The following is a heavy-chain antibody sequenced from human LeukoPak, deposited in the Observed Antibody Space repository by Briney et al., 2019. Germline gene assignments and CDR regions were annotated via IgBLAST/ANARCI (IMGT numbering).Heavy chain of an antibody. D-gene: IGHD3-22*01. CDR3: TTTSYYYDSSVYQPPNYGLDY. Sequence: GGSLRLSCAASGFTFSNAWMNWVRQAPGKGLEWVGRIKSKTDGGTTDYAAPVKGRFTISRDDSKNTLYLQMNSLKTEDTAVYYCTTTSYYYDSSVYQPPNYGLDYWGQGTLVTVSS. V-gene: IGHV3-15*07. CDR1: GFTFSNAW. J-gene: IGHJ4*02. CDR2: IKSKTDGGTT.